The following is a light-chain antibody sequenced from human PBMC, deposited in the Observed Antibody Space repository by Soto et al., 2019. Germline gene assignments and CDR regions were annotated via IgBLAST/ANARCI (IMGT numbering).Light chain of an antibody. V-gene: IGKV1-9*01. CDR1: QGISSY. CDR2: AAS. Sequence: DIQLTQSPSFLSASVGDRVTITCRASQGISSYLAWYQQKPGKAPKLLIYAASTLQSGVPSRFSGSGSGTEFTHTISSLQPEDFATYYCQQLNSYLALTFGGGTKVEIK. CDR3: QQLNSYLALT. J-gene: IGKJ4*01.